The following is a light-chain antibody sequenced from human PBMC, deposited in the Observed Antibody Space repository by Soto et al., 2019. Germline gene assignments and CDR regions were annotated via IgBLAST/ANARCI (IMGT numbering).Light chain of an antibody. V-gene: IGKV1-17*02. CDR3: LQFNSYPRT. J-gene: IGKJ1*01. CDR1: EDIRSD. Sequence: DIQMTQSPSSLSASVGDRVTITCRASEDIRSDLGWYQQRPGRAPKRLIYATFTLQSGVPSRFSGSRSGTEFTLTISNLQPEDFATYYWLQFNSYPRTFGQGTKVEI. CDR2: ATF.